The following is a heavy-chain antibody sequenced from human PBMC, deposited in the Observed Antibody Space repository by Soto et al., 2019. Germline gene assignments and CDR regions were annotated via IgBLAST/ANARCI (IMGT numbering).Heavy chain of an antibody. D-gene: IGHD6-13*01. CDR3: ARGYSSSETPIYYYGMDV. CDR2: INPNSGGT. V-gene: IGHV1-2*04. Sequence: ASVKVSCKASGYTFTGYYMHWVRQAPGQGLEWMGWINPNSGGTNYAQKFQGWVTMTRDTSISTAYVELSRLRSDDTAVYYCARGYSSSETPIYYYGMDVWGQGTTVTVSS. CDR1: GYTFTGYY. J-gene: IGHJ6*02.